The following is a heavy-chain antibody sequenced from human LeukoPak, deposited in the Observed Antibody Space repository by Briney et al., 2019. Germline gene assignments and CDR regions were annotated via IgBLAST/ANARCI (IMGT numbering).Heavy chain of an antibody. D-gene: IGHD2-2*01. V-gene: IGHV4-59*08. CDR1: GGSISSFY. CDR3: ARRDGYCSSSSCYFARFDP. Sequence: PSETLSLTCTVSGGSISSFYWSWVRQFPGKGLEWIGYIYYSGRTSYNPSLKSRVTISVDTSKNQFSLKLSSVTAADTAVYYCARRDGYCSSSSCYFARFDPWGQGTLVTVSS. CDR2: IYYSGRT. J-gene: IGHJ5*02.